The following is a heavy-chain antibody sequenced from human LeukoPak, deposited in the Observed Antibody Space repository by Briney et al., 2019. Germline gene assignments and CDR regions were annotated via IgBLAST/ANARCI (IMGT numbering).Heavy chain of an antibody. D-gene: IGHD5-18*01. Sequence: ASVKVSCKASGYTFTGYYMHWVRQAPGQGLEWMGWMNPNSGNTGYAQKFQGRVTMTRNTSISTAYMELSSLRSEDTAVYYCATRRSGYSYGPSDYWGQGTLVTVSS. CDR2: MNPNSGNT. J-gene: IGHJ4*02. V-gene: IGHV1-8*02. CDR1: GYTFTGYY. CDR3: ATRRSGYSYGPSDY.